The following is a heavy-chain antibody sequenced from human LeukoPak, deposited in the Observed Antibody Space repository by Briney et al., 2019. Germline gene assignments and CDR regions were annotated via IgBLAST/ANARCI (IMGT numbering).Heavy chain of an antibody. Sequence: PGGSLRLSCAASGFTFSDYYMSWIRQAPGKGLEWVSYISSGGSTIYYADSVKGRFTISRDNAKNSLYLQMNSLRAEDTAVYYCARDRSWSYYDRDLHNAFDIWGQGTMVTVSS. CDR3: ARDRSWSYYDRDLHNAFDI. J-gene: IGHJ3*02. CDR1: GFTFSDYY. V-gene: IGHV3-11*01. CDR2: ISSGGSTI. D-gene: IGHD3-22*01.